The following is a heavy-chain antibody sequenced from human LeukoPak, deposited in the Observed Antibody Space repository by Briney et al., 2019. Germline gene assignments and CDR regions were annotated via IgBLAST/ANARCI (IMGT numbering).Heavy chain of an antibody. D-gene: IGHD1-26*01. CDR1: GGSFSGYY. CDR3: ARGRIVGATRPFDY. V-gene: IGHV4-34*01. Sequence: PSETLPLTCAVYGGSFSGYYWSWIRQPPGKGLEWIGEINHSGSTNYNPSLKSRVTISVDTSKNQFSLKLSSVTAADTAVYYCARGRIVGATRPFDYWGQGTLVTVSS. J-gene: IGHJ4*02. CDR2: INHSGST.